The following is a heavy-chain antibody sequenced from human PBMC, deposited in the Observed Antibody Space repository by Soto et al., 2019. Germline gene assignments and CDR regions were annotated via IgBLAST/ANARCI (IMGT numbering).Heavy chain of an antibody. CDR2: ISSSSSYI. J-gene: IGHJ5*02. V-gene: IGHV3-21*01. Sequence: EVQLVESGGGLVKPGGSLRLSCAASGFTFSSYSMNWVRQAPGKGLEWVSSISSSSSYIYYADSVKGRFTISRDNAKNSRYLQMNSLRAEDTAVYYCARGAIVVPAAPPYWFDPWGQGTLVTVSS. CDR1: GFTFSSYS. CDR3: ARGAIVVPAAPPYWFDP. D-gene: IGHD2-2*01.